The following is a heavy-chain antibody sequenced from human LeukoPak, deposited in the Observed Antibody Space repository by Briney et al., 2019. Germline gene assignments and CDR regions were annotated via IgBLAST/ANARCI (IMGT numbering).Heavy chain of an antibody. Sequence: PGGTLRLSCAASGFTFSNYDMHWVRQATGEGLEWVSSIHTAGDTHYSGSAKGRFIISRENVKNSLYLQMNSLRAEDTAVYYCARGSCGYGDCYRALNIWGKGTIVTVSS. CDR1: GFTFSNYD. V-gene: IGHV3-13*01. D-gene: IGHD2-21*02. J-gene: IGHJ3*02. CDR3: ARGSCGYGDCYRALNI. CDR2: IHTAGDT.